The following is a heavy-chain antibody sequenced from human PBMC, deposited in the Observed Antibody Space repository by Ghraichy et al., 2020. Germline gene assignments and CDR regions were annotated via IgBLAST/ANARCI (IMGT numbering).Heavy chain of an antibody. D-gene: IGHD3-3*01. V-gene: IGHV3-23*01. CDR2: ISGSGGST. CDR1: GFTFSSYA. J-gene: IGHJ3*02. Sequence: GGSLRLSCAASGFTFSSYAMSWVRQAPGKGLEWVSAISGSGGSTYYADSVKGRFTISRDNSKNTLYLQMNSLRAEDTAVYYCAKDPPLGINKSIFGVVGDAFDIWGHGTMVTVSS. CDR3: AKDPPLGINKSIFGVVGDAFDI.